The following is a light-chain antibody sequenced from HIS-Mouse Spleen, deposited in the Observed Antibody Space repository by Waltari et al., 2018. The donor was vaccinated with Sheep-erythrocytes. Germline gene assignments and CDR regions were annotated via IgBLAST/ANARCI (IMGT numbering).Light chain of an antibody. CDR3: QQSYSTPPLT. Sequence: DIQMTQSPSSLSASVGDRVTITCRASQSISSYLNWYQQKPGKAPTLLIYAASSLQSGVPSTFSGSGSGTDFTLTISSLQPEDFATYYCQQSYSTPPLTFGGGTKVEIK. J-gene: IGKJ4*01. CDR1: QSISSY. V-gene: IGKV1-39*01. CDR2: AAS.